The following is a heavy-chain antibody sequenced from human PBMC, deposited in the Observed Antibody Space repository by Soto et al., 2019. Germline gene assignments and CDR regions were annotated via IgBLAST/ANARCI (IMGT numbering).Heavy chain of an antibody. Sequence: SETLSLTCTVSGGSISSSSYYWGWIRQPPGKGLEWIGSIYYSGSTYYKPSLKRRVTITVDTSKNQFSLKLSSVTSADTALYYCARRQSSSWYGLWGQGTLVTVSS. CDR2: IYYSGST. D-gene: IGHD6-13*01. CDR3: ARRQSSSWYGL. J-gene: IGHJ4*02. CDR1: GGSISSSSYY. V-gene: IGHV4-39*01.